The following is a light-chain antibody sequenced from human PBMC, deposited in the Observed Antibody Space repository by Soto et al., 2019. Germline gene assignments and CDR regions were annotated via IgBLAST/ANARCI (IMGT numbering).Light chain of an antibody. J-gene: IGKJ4*01. CDR3: QHRSSFT. V-gene: IGKV3-11*01. CDR1: QSVSSY. Sequence: EIVLTQSPATLSLSPGERATLSCRASQSVSSYLAWYQQKPGQAPRLLIYDASNRATGIPARFSGSGSGTDFTLTISSLEPEDFAVYYCQHRSSFTFGGGTKVEIK. CDR2: DAS.